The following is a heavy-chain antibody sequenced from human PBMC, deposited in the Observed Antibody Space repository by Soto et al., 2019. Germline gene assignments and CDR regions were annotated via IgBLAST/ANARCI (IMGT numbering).Heavy chain of an antibody. J-gene: IGHJ4*02. CDR3: ARGGSAYYDILTGFDY. CDR2: IYYSGST. D-gene: IGHD3-9*01. Sequence: SETLSLTYTVSGGSISNYYWSWIRQPPRKGLEWIGYIYYSGSTNYNPSLKSRVTISVDTSKNQFSLKLSSVTAADTAVYYCARGGSAYYDILTGFDYWGQGTLVTVSS. CDR1: GGSISNYY. V-gene: IGHV4-59*01.